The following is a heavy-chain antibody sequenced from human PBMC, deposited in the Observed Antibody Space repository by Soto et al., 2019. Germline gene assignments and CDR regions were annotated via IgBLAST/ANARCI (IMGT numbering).Heavy chain of an antibody. CDR1: GFAFNNYG. J-gene: IGHJ4*02. Sequence: PGGSLRLSCTVSGFAFNNYGINWVRQAPGQGLEWVSSISKSDYTYYSDSVKGRFTISRDNAKNSVSLQMNTLRVEYTAVYYCAREDSIIIPAVSDFWGQGTLVTVSS. CDR3: AREDSIIIPAVSDF. D-gene: IGHD2-2*01. CDR2: ISKSDYT. V-gene: IGHV3-21*01.